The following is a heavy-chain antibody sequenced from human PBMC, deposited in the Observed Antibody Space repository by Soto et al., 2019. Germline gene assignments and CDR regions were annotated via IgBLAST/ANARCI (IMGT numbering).Heavy chain of an antibody. CDR2: INSDGSST. CDR3: ARIGEDPADMYPFGVH. CDR1: GFTFSGYW. J-gene: IGHJ4*02. V-gene: IGHV3-74*01. D-gene: IGHD3-16*01. Sequence: GGSLRLSCAASGFTFSGYWMHWVRQVPGKGLMWVSRINSDGSSTTYADSVKGRFTISRDNTKNTLYLQMNSLTAEDTAVYYCARIGEDPADMYPFGVHWGRGTLLTVSS.